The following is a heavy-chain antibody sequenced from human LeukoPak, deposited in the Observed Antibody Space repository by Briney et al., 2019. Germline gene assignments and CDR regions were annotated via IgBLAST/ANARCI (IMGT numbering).Heavy chain of an antibody. CDR1: GFTVSSNY. V-gene: IGHV3-66*02. CDR3: AKDRRRDDVLTGSFSD. CDR2: IYSGGST. Sequence: PGGSLRLSCAASGFTVSSNYMSWVRQAPGKGLEWVSVIYSGGSTYYANSVKGRFTISRDNSKNTLYLQLNSLRAGDTALYFCAKDRRRDDVLTGSFSDWGQGTLVTVSS. D-gene: IGHD3-9*01. J-gene: IGHJ4*02.